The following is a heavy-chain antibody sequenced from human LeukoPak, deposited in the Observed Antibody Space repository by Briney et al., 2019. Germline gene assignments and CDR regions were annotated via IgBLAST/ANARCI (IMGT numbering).Heavy chain of an antibody. Sequence: SETLSLTCTVSGVSISSYYWSWIRQPPGKGLEWIGYIYYSGSTNYNPSLKSRVTISVDTSKNQFSLKLSSVTAADTAVYYCARAWGGQWLGYYYYYYGMDVWGQGTTVTVSS. CDR1: GVSISSYY. CDR3: ARAWGGQWLGYYYYYYGMDV. J-gene: IGHJ6*02. V-gene: IGHV4-59*01. D-gene: IGHD6-19*01. CDR2: IYYSGST.